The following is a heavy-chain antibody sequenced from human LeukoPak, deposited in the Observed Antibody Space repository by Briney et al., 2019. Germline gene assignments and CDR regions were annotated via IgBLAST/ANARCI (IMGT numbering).Heavy chain of an antibody. CDR1: GFTFSSYA. CDR3: AKGFCSSTSCTSYFDY. CDR2: ISGSGGST. D-gene: IGHD2-2*01. V-gene: IGHV3-23*01. J-gene: IGHJ4*02. Sequence: GGSLRLSCAASGFTFSSYAMSWVRQAPGKGLDWVSAISGSGGSTYYADSVKGRFTISRDNSKNTLYLQMNSLRAEDTAVYYCAKGFCSSTSCTSYFDYWGQGTLVTVSS.